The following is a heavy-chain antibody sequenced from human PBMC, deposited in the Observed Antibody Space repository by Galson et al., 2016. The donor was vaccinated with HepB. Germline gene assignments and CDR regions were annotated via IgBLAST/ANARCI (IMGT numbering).Heavy chain of an antibody. V-gene: IGHV3-48*01. CDR1: GFSFSTYS. J-gene: IGHJ6*02. Sequence: SLRLSCAASGFSFSTYSMNWVRQAPGKGLEWVAYISGSGMTIIYADSVRGRFSISRDNARKSLHLRLNRLRAEDTAVYYCARDRRVVSSAYGNSVRYDYSGMDVWGQGTTVTVSS. D-gene: IGHD2-8*02. CDR2: ISGSGMTI. CDR3: ARDRRVVSSAYGNSVRYDYSGMDV.